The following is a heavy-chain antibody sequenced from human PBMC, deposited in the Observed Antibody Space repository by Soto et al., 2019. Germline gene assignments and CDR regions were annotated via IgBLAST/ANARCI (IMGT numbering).Heavy chain of an antibody. V-gene: IGHV4-59*08. CDR3: ARSSGYGDHHTLDC. J-gene: IGHJ4*02. Sequence: SETLSLTCTVSGGSISSYYWSWIRQPPGKGLEWIGYIYYSGSTNYNPSLKSRVTISVDTSKNQFSLKLSSVTAADTAVYYCARSSGYGDHHTLDCWSQGTLVTVSS. CDR1: GGSISSYY. D-gene: IGHD4-17*01. CDR2: IYYSGST.